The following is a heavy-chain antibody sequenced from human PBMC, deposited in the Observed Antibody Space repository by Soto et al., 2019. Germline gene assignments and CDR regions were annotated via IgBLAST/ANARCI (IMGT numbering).Heavy chain of an antibody. CDR3: ATGRDGDY. D-gene: IGHD6-6*01. Sequence: QVHLVQSGAEVKKPGASVKVSCKASGYTFTSYGITWVRQAPGQGLEWMGWISAHNGNTDYAQKLQGRVIVTRDTSTNTDYMELRGLVSDDSAVYYGATGRDGDYWGQGALVTVSS. CDR2: ISAHNGNT. J-gene: IGHJ4*02. V-gene: IGHV1-18*01. CDR1: GYTFTSYG.